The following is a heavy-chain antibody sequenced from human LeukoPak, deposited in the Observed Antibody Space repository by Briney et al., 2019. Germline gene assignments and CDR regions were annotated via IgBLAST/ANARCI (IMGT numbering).Heavy chain of an antibody. CDR2: ISGSGGST. CDR3: AKPPYYYDSSGYESPFDY. Sequence: GGSLRLSCEASAFTFSSYWMSWVRQAPGKGLEWVSAISGSGGSTYYADSVKGRFTISRDNSKNTLYLQMNSLRAEDTAVYYCAKPPYYYDSSGYESPFDYWGQGTLVTVSS. V-gene: IGHV3-23*01. D-gene: IGHD3-22*01. CDR1: AFTFSSYW. J-gene: IGHJ4*02.